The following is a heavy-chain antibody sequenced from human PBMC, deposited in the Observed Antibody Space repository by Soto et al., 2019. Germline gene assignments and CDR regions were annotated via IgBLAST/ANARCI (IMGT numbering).Heavy chain of an antibody. CDR1: GFTFSSYA. Sequence: PGGSLRLSCAGSGFTFSSYAMSWVRQAPGKGLEWVSAISGSGGSTYYADSVKGRFTISRDNSKNTLYLQMNSLRAEDTAVYYCAKVFYVWGSYRYTRSSAPSMDFDYWGQGTLLTVSS. CDR3: AKVFYVWGSYRYTRSSAPSMDFDY. V-gene: IGHV3-23*01. CDR2: ISGSGGST. J-gene: IGHJ4*02. D-gene: IGHD3-16*02.